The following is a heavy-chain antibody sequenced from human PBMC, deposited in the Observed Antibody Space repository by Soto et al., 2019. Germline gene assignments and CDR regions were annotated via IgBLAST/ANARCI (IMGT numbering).Heavy chain of an antibody. J-gene: IGHJ4*02. D-gene: IGHD6-25*01. CDR2: IFYSGTT. CDR3: ARLGGLTEFSGPRDKYDH. CDR1: GGSVFTSSAY. Sequence: SETLSLTCTVYGGSVFTSSAYWGWIRQPPGKGLEWIGHIFYSGTTYYNPSLGSRVTMSLNTSKNNFSLSLSSVTAADTAVYYCARLGGLTEFSGPRDKYDHRGRGILVPVSS. V-gene: IGHV4-39*02.